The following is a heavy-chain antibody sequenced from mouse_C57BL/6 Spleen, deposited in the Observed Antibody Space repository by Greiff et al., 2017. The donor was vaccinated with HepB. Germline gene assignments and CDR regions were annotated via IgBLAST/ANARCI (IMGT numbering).Heavy chain of an antibody. J-gene: IGHJ3*01. Sequence: VQLKQSGPELVKPGASVKMSCKASGYTFTDYNMHWVKQSHGKSLEWIGYINPNNGGTSYNQKFKGKATLTVNKSSSTAYMELRSLTSEDSAVYYCARGGIYDYDAWFAYWGQGTLVTVSA. CDR2: INPNNGGT. CDR1: GYTFTDYN. CDR3: ARGGIYDYDAWFAY. D-gene: IGHD2-4*01. V-gene: IGHV1-22*01.